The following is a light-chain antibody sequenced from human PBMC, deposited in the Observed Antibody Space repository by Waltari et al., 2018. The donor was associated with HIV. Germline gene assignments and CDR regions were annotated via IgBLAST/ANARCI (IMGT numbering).Light chain of an antibody. V-gene: IGKV1-NL1*01. CDR1: QPISNS. CDR3: QQYYSIPNT. CDR2: GTS. Sequence: DVHMTQSPSSLSASVGDRVTITCRASQPISNSLGWYQQNPGKAPKPLVYGTSRLESGVPSRFSGSGSGTDYTLTISSLQPEDFASYYCQQYYSIPNTFGQGTKLEIK. J-gene: IGKJ2*01.